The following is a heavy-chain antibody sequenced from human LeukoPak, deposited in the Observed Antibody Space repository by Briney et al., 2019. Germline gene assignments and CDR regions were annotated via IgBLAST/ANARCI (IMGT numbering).Heavy chain of an antibody. CDR2: IYTSGST. J-gene: IGHJ4*02. D-gene: IGHD2-2*01. Sequence: SQTLSLTCTVSGGSISSGSYYWSRIRQPAGKGLEWIGRIYTSGSTNYNPSLKSRVTISVDTSKNQFSLKLSSVTAADTAVYYCARGYQLLLFDYWGQGTLVTVSS. CDR3: ARGYQLLLFDY. CDR1: GGSISSGSYY. V-gene: IGHV4-61*02.